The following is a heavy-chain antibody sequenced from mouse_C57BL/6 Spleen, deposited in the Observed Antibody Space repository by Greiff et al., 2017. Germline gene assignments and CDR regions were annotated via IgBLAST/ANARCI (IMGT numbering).Heavy chain of an antibody. Sequence: VHLVESGPELVKPGASVKISCKASGYAFSSSWMNWVKQRPGKGLEWIGRIYPGDGDTNYNGKFKGKATLTADKSSSTAYMQLSSLTSEDSAVYFCARSGDYDGTPYYAMDYWGQGTSVTVSS. D-gene: IGHD2-4*01. CDR3: ARSGDYDGTPYYAMDY. J-gene: IGHJ4*01. V-gene: IGHV1-82*01. CDR1: GYAFSSSW. CDR2: IYPGDGDT.